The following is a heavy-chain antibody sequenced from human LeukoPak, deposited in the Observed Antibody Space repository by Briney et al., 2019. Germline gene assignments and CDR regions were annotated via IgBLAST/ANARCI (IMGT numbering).Heavy chain of an antibody. CDR3: ARGGRMVTVGYFHH. CDR2: ISAYNSNT. CDR1: GYTFTSYG. D-gene: IGHD2-21*02. V-gene: IGHV1-18*01. Sequence: ASVKVSCKASGYTFTSYGLSWVRQAPGQGLEWMGWISAYNSNTNYAQKLQGTVTMTTDTYTSTDYMGLRSLRSDDTAVYYCARGGRMVTVGYFHHWGQGTLVT. J-gene: IGHJ1*01.